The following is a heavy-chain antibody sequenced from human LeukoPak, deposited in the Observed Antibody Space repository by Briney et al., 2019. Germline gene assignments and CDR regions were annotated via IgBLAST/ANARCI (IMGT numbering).Heavy chain of an antibody. CDR1: GFTFSDYW. CDR3: VRGTRIAAAGIHY. Sequence: PGGSLRLSCAASGFTFSDYWMHWVRQAPGKGLVWVSRIKFDGSSTHYADFVKGRFTISRDDAKNTLYLQMNSLRAEDTAVYSCVRGTRIAAAGIHYWGQGTLVTVSS. CDR2: IKFDGSST. V-gene: IGHV3-74*01. D-gene: IGHD6-13*01. J-gene: IGHJ4*02.